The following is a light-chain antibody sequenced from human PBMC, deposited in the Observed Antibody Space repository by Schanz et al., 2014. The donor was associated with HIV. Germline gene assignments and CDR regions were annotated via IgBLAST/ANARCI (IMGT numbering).Light chain of an antibody. CDR1: SSNIGNNY. CDR3: GTWDSSLSAYV. J-gene: IGLJ1*01. V-gene: IGLV1-51*01. CDR2: DNN. Sequence: QSVLTQPPSVSAAPGQKGTISCSGSSSNIGNNYVSWYQQLPGTAPKLLIYDNNERPSGIPDRFSGSKSGTSATLGITGLQTGDEADYYCGTWDSSLSAYVFGTGTQLTVL.